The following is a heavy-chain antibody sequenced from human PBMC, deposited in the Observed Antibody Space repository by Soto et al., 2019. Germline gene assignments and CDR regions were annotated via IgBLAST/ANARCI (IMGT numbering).Heavy chain of an antibody. CDR3: ARRRTYYYDTGGQGYIDL. D-gene: IGHD3-22*01. J-gene: IGHJ2*01. CDR2: IDPSDSYT. Sequence: GETLEISCECSGYSFSIYWITWVRQMPGEGLEWMGRIDPSDSYTNYSPSFQGHVTISADKSISTAFLQWSSLKASDTAVYYCARRRTYYYDTGGQGYIDLWGRGTLRTVS. V-gene: IGHV5-10-1*01. CDR1: GYSFSIYW.